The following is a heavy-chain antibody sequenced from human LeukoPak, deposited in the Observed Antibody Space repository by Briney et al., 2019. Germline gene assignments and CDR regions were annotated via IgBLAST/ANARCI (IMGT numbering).Heavy chain of an antibody. J-gene: IGHJ6*03. CDR2: ISSDSTTI. CDR3: ARDPPGSYYLFYYMDV. CDR1: GFTFRNYN. V-gene: IGHV3-48*01. D-gene: IGHD3-10*01. Sequence: GGSLRLSCAASGFTFRNYNMNWVRQAPGRGLEWISYISSDSTTIYYADSVKSRFTISRDNAKNSLYLQMNSLRAEDTAVYYCARDPPGSYYLFYYMDVWGKGTTVTISS.